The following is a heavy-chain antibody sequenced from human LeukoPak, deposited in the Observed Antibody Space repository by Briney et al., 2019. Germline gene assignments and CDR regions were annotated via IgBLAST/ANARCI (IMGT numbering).Heavy chain of an antibody. CDR1: GGSICSGGYY. CDR2: IYYSGST. Sequence: SETLSLTCTVSGGSICSGGYYWSWIRQHPGKGLEWIGYIYYSGSTYYNPSLKSRVTISVDTSKNQFSLKLSSVTAADTAVYYCARDDTTDNWFDPWGQGTLVTVSS. J-gene: IGHJ5*02. D-gene: IGHD1-1*01. CDR3: ARDDTTDNWFDP. V-gene: IGHV4-31*03.